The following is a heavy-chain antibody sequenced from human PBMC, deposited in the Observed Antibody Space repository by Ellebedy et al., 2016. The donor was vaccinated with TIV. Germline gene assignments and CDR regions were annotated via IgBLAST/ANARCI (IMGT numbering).Heavy chain of an antibody. CDR2: INAGNGNT. D-gene: IGHD3-10*01. Sequence: AASVKVSCKASGYTFTSYGISWVRQAPGQRLEWMGWINAGNGNTNYAQKLQGRVTMTSDTSTNTAYMELRSLRSDDTAVYYCATDRGRRRSLDDWGQGTLVTVSS. V-gene: IGHV1-18*01. J-gene: IGHJ4*02. CDR1: GYTFTSYG. CDR3: ATDRGRRRSLDD.